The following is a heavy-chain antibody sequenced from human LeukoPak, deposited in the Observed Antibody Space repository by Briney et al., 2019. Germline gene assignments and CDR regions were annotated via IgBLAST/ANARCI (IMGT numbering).Heavy chain of an antibody. CDR1: GYSFTNYW. V-gene: IGHV5-51*01. D-gene: IGHD2-15*01. J-gene: IGHJ4*02. CDR3: ARRYCSGSSCYLFDY. Sequence: GESLKISCKGSGYSFTNYWIGWVRQMPGKGLEWMGIIHPRDSDTRYSPSFQGQVTISANKSISTAYLQWSSLKASDTAMYYCARRYCSGSSCYLFDYWGQGTLVTVSS. CDR2: IHPRDSDT.